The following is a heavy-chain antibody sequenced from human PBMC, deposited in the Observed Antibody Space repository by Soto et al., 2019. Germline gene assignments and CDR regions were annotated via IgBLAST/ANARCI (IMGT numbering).Heavy chain of an antibody. J-gene: IGHJ6*02. Sequence: SETLSLTCTVSGGSISSYYWSWIRQPPGKGLEWIGYIYYSGSTNYNPSLKSRVTISVDTSKNQFSLKLSSVTAADTAVYYCAREGYYYDSSGYFYYYGMDVWGQGTTVTSP. CDR1: GGSISSYY. D-gene: IGHD3-22*01. CDR3: AREGYYYDSSGYFYYYGMDV. V-gene: IGHV4-59*01. CDR2: IYYSGST.